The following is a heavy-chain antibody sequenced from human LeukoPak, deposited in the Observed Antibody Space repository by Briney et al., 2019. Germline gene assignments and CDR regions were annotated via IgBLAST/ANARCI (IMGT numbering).Heavy chain of an antibody. CDR2: VSGSGGST. J-gene: IGHJ2*01. V-gene: IGHV3-23*01. Sequence: GGSLRLSCAASGFTFTSYAMSWVRQAPGKGLEWVSAVSGSGGSTYYADSVKGRFTISRDNSKNTVYLQMNSLRAEDTAVYYCAKVYSWGRGYFDLWGRGTLVTVSS. CDR3: AKVYSWGRGYFDL. D-gene: IGHD3-16*01. CDR1: GFTFTSYA.